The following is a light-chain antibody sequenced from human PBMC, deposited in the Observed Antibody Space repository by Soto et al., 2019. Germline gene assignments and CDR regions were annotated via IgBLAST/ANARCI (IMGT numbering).Light chain of an antibody. CDR1: SSNIRSNT. J-gene: IGLJ1*01. CDR2: STS. CDR3: AAWDDRLDVYV. V-gene: IGLV1-44*01. Sequence: QSVLTQPPSASGTPGQIVAISCSGSSSNIRSNTVTWYQQLPGTAPKLLIYSTSQRSSGVPGRFSGSKSGASASLSISGLQSEDEADYYCAAWDDRLDVYVFGTGTKVTVL.